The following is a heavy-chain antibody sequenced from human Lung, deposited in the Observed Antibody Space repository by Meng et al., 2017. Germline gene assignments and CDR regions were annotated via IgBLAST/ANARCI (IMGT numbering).Heavy chain of an antibody. J-gene: IGHJ4*02. CDR1: GGSFSDYY. Sequence: QAQPQPVGAGLLKPPEPLSLPCVVSGGSFSDYYWSWIRQPPGKGLEWIGEINHSGSTNYNPSLESRATISVDTSQNNLSLKLSSVTAADSAVYYCARGPTTMAHDFDYWGQGTLVTVSS. V-gene: IGHV4-34*01. D-gene: IGHD4-11*01. CDR3: ARGPTTMAHDFDY. CDR2: INHSGST.